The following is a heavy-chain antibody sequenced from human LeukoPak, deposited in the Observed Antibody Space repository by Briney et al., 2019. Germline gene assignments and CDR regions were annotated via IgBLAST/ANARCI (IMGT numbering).Heavy chain of an antibody. V-gene: IGHV3-23*01. D-gene: IGHD2/OR15-2a*01. CDR3: ARDQFRDYFRGADY. J-gene: IGHJ4*02. CDR2: IRGSGDTI. CDR1: GFTFNTYA. Sequence: GGSLRLSCVASGFTFNTYAMTWVRQAPGKGLEWVSAIRGSGDTIFYADSVKGRFTASRDNSKNTLYLQMNSLRAEDTAVYYCARDQFRDYFRGADYWGQGTLVAVSP.